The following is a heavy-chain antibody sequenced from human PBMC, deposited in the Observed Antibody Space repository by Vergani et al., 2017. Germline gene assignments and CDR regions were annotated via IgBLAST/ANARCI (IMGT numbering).Heavy chain of an antibody. CDR2: IQFRVNGDAT. CDR3: TTYNMGASIH. D-gene: IGHD1-26*01. J-gene: IGHJ4*02. V-gene: IGHV3-15*01. CDR1: GFPFSGSY. Sequence: EVQLVESGGGLLKPGASLRLPCPVSGFPFSGSYMTWVRQAPGKGLEWVSRIQFRVNGDATDYAAPVKGRYTISRDGSKEPLYLHVNSLKIEDTDVYYCTTYNMGASIHWGRGTLVTVSS.